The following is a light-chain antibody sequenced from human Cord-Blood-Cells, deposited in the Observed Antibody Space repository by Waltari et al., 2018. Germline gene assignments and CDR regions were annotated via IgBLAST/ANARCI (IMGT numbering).Light chain of an antibody. CDR1: SRDVGSYNL. CDR2: EGS. CDR3: CSYAGSVV. J-gene: IGLJ2*01. Sequence: QAALTQPAAVSGSPGQSITISCTGTSRDVGSYNLVSWYQQHPRTAPKLIIYEGSKRPSGVSNRFSGSKSGNTASLTISGLQAEDETDYYCCSYAGSVVFGGGTKLTVL. V-gene: IGLV2-23*01.